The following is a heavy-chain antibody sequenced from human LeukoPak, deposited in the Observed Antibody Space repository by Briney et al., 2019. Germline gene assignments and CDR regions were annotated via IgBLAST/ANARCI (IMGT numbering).Heavy chain of an antibody. CDR2: INHSGGT. V-gene: IGHV4-34*01. Sequence: KSSETLSLTCAVYGGSFSGYYWSWIRQPPGKGLEWIGEINHSGGTNYNPSLKSRVTISVDTSKNQFSLKLSSVTAADTAVYYCARGPRLITIFGVVSRVIEAFFDYWGQGTLVTVSS. D-gene: IGHD3-3*01. CDR3: ARGPRLITIFGVVSRVIEAFFDY. J-gene: IGHJ4*02. CDR1: GGSFSGYY.